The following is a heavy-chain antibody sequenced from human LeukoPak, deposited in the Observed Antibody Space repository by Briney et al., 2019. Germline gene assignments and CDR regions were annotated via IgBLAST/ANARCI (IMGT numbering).Heavy chain of an antibody. V-gene: IGHV4-4*02. CDR3: ASSSRLDVHPYNYYAMDV. J-gene: IGHJ6*02. CDR1: GASISGTNW. D-gene: IGHD6-19*01. Sequence: SETLSLTCAVSGASISGTNWWTWVRQTPGKGLEWIGDIYHTGSTNYNPSLKSRVTILSDTSKNFFSLILTSVTAADTAVYFCASSSRLDVHPYNYYAMDVWGQGTTVTVSS. CDR2: IYHTGST.